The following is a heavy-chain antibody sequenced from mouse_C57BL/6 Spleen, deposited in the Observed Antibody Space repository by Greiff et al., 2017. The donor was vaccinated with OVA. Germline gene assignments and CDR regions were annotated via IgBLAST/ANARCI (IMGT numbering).Heavy chain of an antibody. CDR2: IWRGGST. CDR1: GFSLTSYG. D-gene: IGHD2-4*01. Sequence: VMLVESGPGLVQPSQSLSITCTVSGFSLTSYGVHWVRQSPGKGLEWLGVIWRGGSTDYNAAFMSRLSITKDNSKSQVFFKMNSLQADDTAIYYCAKNLDYDPYYYAMDYWGQGTSVTVSS. J-gene: IGHJ4*01. V-gene: IGHV2-5*01. CDR3: AKNLDYDPYYYAMDY.